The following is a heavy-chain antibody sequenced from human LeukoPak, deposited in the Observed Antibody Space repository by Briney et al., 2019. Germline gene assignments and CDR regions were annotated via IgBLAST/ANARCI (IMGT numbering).Heavy chain of an antibody. V-gene: IGHV1-24*01. CDR3: ATWWGSDGMDV. Sequence: EASVNVSCKVSGYTLTELSMHWVRQAPGKGLEWMGGFDPEDGETIYAQKFQGRVTMTEDTSTDTAYMELSSLRSEDTAVYYCATWWGSDGMDVWGQGTTVTVSS. CDR1: GYTLTELS. J-gene: IGHJ6*02. D-gene: IGHD2-15*01. CDR2: FDPEDGET.